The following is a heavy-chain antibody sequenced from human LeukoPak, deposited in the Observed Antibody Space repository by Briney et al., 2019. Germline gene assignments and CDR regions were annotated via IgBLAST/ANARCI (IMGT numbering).Heavy chain of an antibody. CDR1: GFTFSSYA. Sequence: GGSLRLSCAASGFTFSSYAMSWVRQAPGKGLEWVSAISGSGGSTYYAASVKGRFTISRDNSKNTLYLQMNSLRAEDTAVYYCAKALFGEPIIDYWGQGTLVTVSS. D-gene: IGHD3-10*01. V-gene: IGHV3-23*01. CDR3: AKALFGEPIIDY. CDR2: ISGSGGST. J-gene: IGHJ4*02.